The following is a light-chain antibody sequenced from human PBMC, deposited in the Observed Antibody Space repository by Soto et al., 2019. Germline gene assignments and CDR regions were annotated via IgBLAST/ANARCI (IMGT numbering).Light chain of an antibody. J-gene: IGKJ1*01. CDR1: QTISSW. CDR3: QHYNSYSEA. Sequence: GDRVTITCLAIQTISSWLAWYQQKPGKAPKLLIYKASTLKSGVPSRFSGSGSGTEFTLTISSLQPDDFATYYCQHYNSYSEAFGQGTKVDIK. V-gene: IGKV1-5*03. CDR2: KAS.